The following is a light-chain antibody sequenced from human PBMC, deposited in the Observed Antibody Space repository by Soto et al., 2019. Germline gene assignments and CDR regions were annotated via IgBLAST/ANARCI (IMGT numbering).Light chain of an antibody. CDR1: QSISSW. V-gene: IGKV1-5*01. J-gene: IGKJ1*01. CDR2: DAS. Sequence: DIQMTQSPSTLSASVGDRVTITCRASQSISSWLAWYQQKPGKAPKLLIYDASSLESGVPSRFSSSGSGTEFTLTISSLQPDDFETYYCQQYNSYPWTVGQGNKVEIK. CDR3: QQYNSYPWT.